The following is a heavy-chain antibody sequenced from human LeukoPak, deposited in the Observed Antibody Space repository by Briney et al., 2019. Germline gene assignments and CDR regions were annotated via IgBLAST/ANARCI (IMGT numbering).Heavy chain of an antibody. CDR3: VKDGHRMGTYYYDSSGYYRGPFDY. J-gene: IGHJ4*02. CDR1: GFTFSSYA. V-gene: IGHV3-64D*06. CDR2: ISSNGGST. D-gene: IGHD3-22*01. Sequence: GGSLRLSCSASGFTFSSYAMHWVRQAPGKGLEYVSAISSNGGSTYYADSVKGRFTISRDNSKNTLYLQMSSLRAEDTAVYYCVKDGHRMGTYYYDSSGYYRGPFDYWGQGTLVTVSS.